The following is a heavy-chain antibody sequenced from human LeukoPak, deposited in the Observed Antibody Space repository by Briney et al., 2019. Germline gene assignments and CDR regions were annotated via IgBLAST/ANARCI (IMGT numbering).Heavy chain of an antibody. V-gene: IGHV3-30-3*01. J-gene: IGHJ5*02. CDR3: ARDQPGTYTLSST. CDR2: IAYDGGNK. D-gene: IGHD6-19*01. Sequence: GGSLRLSCAASGFTFSSYAIHWVRQAPGKGLEWVAVIAYDGGNKYYADSVKGRFTISRDNSKNTLYLQMNSLRAEDTAVYYCARDQPGTYTLSSTWGQGTLVTVSS. CDR1: GFTFSSYA.